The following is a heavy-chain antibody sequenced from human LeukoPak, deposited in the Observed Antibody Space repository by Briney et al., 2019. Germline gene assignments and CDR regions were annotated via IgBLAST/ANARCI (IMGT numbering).Heavy chain of an antibody. CDR3: ARAIPYGDYEGHFDY. CDR1: GFTFSSYS. D-gene: IGHD4-17*01. CDR2: ISSSSSYI. Sequence: GGSLRLSCAASGFTFSSYSMNWVRQAPGKGLEWVSSISSSSSYIYYADSVKGRFTISRDNAKNSLYLQMNSLRAEDTAVYYCARAIPYGDYEGHFDYWGQGTLVTVSS. J-gene: IGHJ4*02. V-gene: IGHV3-21*01.